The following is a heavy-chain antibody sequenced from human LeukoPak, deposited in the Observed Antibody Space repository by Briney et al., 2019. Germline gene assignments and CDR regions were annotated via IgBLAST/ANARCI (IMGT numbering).Heavy chain of an antibody. J-gene: IGHJ4*02. D-gene: IGHD6-13*01. V-gene: IGHV4-39*07. CDR1: GGSISSSSYY. Sequence: SETLSLTCTVSGGSISSSSYYWGWIRQPPGKGLEWIGEINHSGSTNYNPSLKSRVTISVAKNQFSLKLSSVTAADTAVYYCARRWVGSQHYDYWGQGTLVTVSS. CDR2: INHSGST. CDR3: ARRWVGSQHYDY.